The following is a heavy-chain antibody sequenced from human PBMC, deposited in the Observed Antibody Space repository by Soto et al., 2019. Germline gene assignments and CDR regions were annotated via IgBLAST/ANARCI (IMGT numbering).Heavy chain of an antibody. CDR1: GGSISSGGYS. CDR2: IYHSGST. V-gene: IGHV4-30-2*01. CDR3: ARVPDR. D-gene: IGHD2-2*01. J-gene: IGHJ5*02. Sequence: LSLTCAVSGGSISSGGYSWSWIRQPPGKGLEWIGYIYHSGSTYYNPSLKSRVTISVDRSKNQFPLKLSSVTAADTAVYYCARVPDRWGQGTLVTSPQ.